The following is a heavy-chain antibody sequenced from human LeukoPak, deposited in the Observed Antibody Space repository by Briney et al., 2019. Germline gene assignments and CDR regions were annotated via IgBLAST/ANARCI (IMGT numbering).Heavy chain of an antibody. Sequence: PGGSLRLSCAASGFTFSDYYMSWIRQAPGKGLEWVSYISSSGSTIDYADSMKGRITISRDNAKNSLYLHMNSLRVEDTAVYYCARHFRRWLQFNWFDPWGQGTLVTVSS. J-gene: IGHJ5*02. V-gene: IGHV3-11*01. CDR2: ISSSGSTI. CDR3: ARHFRRWLQFNWFDP. CDR1: GFTFSDYY. D-gene: IGHD5-24*01.